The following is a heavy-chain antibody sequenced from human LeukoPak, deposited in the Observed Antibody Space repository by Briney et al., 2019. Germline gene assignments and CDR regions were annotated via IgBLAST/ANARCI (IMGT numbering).Heavy chain of an antibody. V-gene: IGHV1-8*03. Sequence: ASVKVSCKASGYTFTGYYIHWVRQAPGQGLEWMGWMNPNSGNTGYAQKFQGRVTITRNTSISTAYMELSSLRSEDTAVYYCARGDKITIFGVVISYYFDYWGQGTLVTVSS. CDR3: ARGDKITIFGVVISYYFDY. CDR2: MNPNSGNT. J-gene: IGHJ4*02. D-gene: IGHD3-3*01. CDR1: GYTFTGYY.